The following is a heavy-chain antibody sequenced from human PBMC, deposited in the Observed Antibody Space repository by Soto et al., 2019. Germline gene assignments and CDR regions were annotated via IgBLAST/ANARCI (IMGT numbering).Heavy chain of an antibody. CDR1: GFTFDSYP. CDR3: ARAEYSSSWSPYYYYYGMDV. V-gene: IGHV3-30*14. CDR2: VSYDGTKE. D-gene: IGHD6-13*01. J-gene: IGHJ6*02. Sequence: GGSLRISCAVSGFTFDSYPMHWVRQAPGKGLEWVAVVSYDGTKEYYADSVKGRFTISRDNSKSTLSLQMNSLRADDTAVYYCARAEYSSSWSPYYYYYGMDVWGQGTTVTVSS.